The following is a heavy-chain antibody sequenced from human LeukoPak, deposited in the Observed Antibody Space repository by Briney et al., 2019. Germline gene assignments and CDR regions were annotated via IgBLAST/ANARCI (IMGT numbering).Heavy chain of an antibody. CDR3: ARGLDFWSGYFVS. Sequence: GGSLRLSCAASGFTVSSTYMSWVRQAPGKGLEWVSVIYSGGSTYYADSVKGRFTISRDNSKNTLYLQMKSLRAEETAVDYCARGLDFWSGYFVSWGQGTLVTVSS. V-gene: IGHV3-53*01. CDR1: GFTVSSTY. CDR2: IYSGGST. D-gene: IGHD3-3*01. J-gene: IGHJ5*02.